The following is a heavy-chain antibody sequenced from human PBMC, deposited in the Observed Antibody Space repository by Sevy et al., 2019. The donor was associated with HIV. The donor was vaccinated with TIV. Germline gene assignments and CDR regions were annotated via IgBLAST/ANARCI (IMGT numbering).Heavy chain of an antibody. D-gene: IGHD2-2*01. CDR1: GFTFSNYW. CDR3: ARDCSSTTCLWGMDV. CDR2: IKRDGSEK. Sequence: GGSLRLSRAASGFTFSNYWMSWVRQAPGKGLEWVAHIKRDGSEKYYVDSVKGRFTISRDNAKNSLYLQMNSLRAEDTAVYYCARDCSSTTCLWGMDVWGQGTTVTVSS. V-gene: IGHV3-7*03. J-gene: IGHJ6*02.